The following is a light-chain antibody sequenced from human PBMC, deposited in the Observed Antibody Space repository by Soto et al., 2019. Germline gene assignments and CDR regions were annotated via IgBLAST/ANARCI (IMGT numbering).Light chain of an antibody. Sequence: EIVMTQSPATLSLSPGERATLSCRASQSVSSNYLSWYQQKPGQAPRVLIYAADTRATGSPARFSGSGSGTDFTLTISSLQPEDSAVYYCQQDYILLWTFGQGTKVDIK. CDR2: AAD. CDR1: QSVSSNY. J-gene: IGKJ1*01. V-gene: IGKV3D-7*01. CDR3: QQDYILLWT.